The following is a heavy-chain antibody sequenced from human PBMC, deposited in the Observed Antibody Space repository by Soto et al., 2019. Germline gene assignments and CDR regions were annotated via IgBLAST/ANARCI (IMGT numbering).Heavy chain of an antibody. Sequence: ASVKVSCKASGYTFTSYYMRWVRQAPGQGLEWMGIINPSGSTSYAQKFQGRVTMTRDTSTSTVYMQMNSLRAEDTAFYFCAKAHIWGGSSNWYATSFDYWGQGTLVTVSS. CDR1: GYTFTSYY. CDR2: INPSGST. D-gene: IGHD6-13*01. J-gene: IGHJ4*02. CDR3: AKAHIWGGSSNWYATSFDY. V-gene: IGHV1-46*01.